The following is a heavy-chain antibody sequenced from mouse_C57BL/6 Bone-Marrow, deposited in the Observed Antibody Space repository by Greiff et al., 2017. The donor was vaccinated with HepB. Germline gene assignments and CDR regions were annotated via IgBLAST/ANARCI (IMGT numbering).Heavy chain of an antibody. CDR2: ISDGGSYT. CDR1: GFTFSSYA. D-gene: IGHD1-1*01. J-gene: IGHJ4*01. CDR3: ARDGATVYYYAMDY. Sequence: DVMLVESGGGLVKPGGSLKLSCAASGFTFSSYAMPWVRQTPEKRLEWVATISDGGSYTYYPDNVKGRFTISRDNAKNNLYLQMSHLKSEDTAMYYCARDGATVYYYAMDYWGQGTSVTVSS. V-gene: IGHV5-4*01.